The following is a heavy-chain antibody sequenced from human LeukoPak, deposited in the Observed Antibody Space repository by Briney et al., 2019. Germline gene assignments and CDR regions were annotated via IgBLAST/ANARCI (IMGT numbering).Heavy chain of an antibody. CDR1: GGSISSSNW. J-gene: IGHJ1*01. CDR3: ARDFVGAKQDLPAEYFQH. V-gene: IGHV4-4*02. Sequence: SGTLSLTCAVSGGSISSSNWWSWVRQPPGKGLEWIGEIYHSGSTNYNPSLKSRVTISVDKSKNQFSLKLSSVTAADTAVYYCARDFVGAKQDLPAEYFQHWGQGTLVTVSS. D-gene: IGHD1-26*01. CDR2: IYHSGST.